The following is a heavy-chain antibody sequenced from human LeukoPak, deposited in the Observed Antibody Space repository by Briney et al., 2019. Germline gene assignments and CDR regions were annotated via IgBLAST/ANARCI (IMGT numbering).Heavy chain of an antibody. CDR2: IKQDGSEK. J-gene: IGHJ4*02. D-gene: IGHD3-16*01. Sequence: GGSLRLSCTASGFTFGDYAMSWIRQAPGKGLEWVANIKQDGSEKNYVDSVKGRFIISRDNAKNSLYLQMNTLRADDTAVYYCARDGFGTGSNWGQGTLVTVSS. CDR1: GFTFGDYA. V-gene: IGHV3-7*03. CDR3: ARDGFGTGSN.